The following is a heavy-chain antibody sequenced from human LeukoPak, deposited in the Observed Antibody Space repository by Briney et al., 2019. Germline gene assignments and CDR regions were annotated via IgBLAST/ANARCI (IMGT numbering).Heavy chain of an antibody. CDR1: GFTFSNHA. CDR3: ARVDDLDAFDI. D-gene: IGHD2-2*03. V-gene: IGHV3-30*04. CDR2: ISDDGTSK. J-gene: IGHJ3*02. Sequence: GGSLRLSCVTSGFTFSNHAMHWVRQGPGKGLEWVAVISDDGTSKFYADSVKGRFTIFRDNSKNTLFLQINSLRPEDTAMYYCARVDDLDAFDIWGQGTLVTVSS.